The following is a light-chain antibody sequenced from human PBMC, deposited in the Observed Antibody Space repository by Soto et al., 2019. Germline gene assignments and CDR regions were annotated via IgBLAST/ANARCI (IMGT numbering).Light chain of an antibody. V-gene: IGKV3-15*01. J-gene: IGKJ1*01. Sequence: EIIMTQSPATLSVCPGERATLSCRASQSITDNLAWYQQKPGLAPSLLIYGASTRATAIPARFSGSGSGTEFTLTISSLQSEDFVVYYCQQYNDWHRTFGQGTKVDIK. CDR2: GAS. CDR1: QSITDN. CDR3: QQYNDWHRT.